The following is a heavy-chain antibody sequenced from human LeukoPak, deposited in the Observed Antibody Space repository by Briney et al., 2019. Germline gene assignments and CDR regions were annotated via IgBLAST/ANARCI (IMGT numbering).Heavy chain of an antibody. D-gene: IGHD3-22*01. Sequence: GGSLRLSCAASGFTFSSYWMSWVRQAPGKGLEWVANIKQDGSEKYYVDSVKGRFTISRDNAKNSLYLQMNSLRAEDTAVYYCAXXQDYYDSSGYVGGFXYXXQGXXXTVS. CDR1: GFTFSSYW. J-gene: IGHJ4*02. V-gene: IGHV3-7*01. CDR2: IKQDGSEK. CDR3: AXXQDYYDSSGYVGGFXY.